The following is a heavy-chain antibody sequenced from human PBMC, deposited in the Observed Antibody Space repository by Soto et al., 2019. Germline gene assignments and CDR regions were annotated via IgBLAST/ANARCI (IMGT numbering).Heavy chain of an antibody. V-gene: IGHV3-30-3*01. CDR3: AREDDYGYRYINYGLDV. Sequence: XVSLRLSCAASGFTFNIYALHWVRQAPGKGLEWVAVISFDGTKEYYSDSVKGRFTISRDNLKNTLYLQMNNLRVEDAALYFCAREDDYGYRYINYGLDVWGQGTTVTVSS. CDR1: GFTFNIYA. J-gene: IGHJ6*02. D-gene: IGHD4-17*01. CDR2: ISFDGTKE.